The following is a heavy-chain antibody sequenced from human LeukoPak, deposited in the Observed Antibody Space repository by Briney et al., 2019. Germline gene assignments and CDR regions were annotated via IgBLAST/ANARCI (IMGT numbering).Heavy chain of an antibody. CDR2: MNPNSGNT. CDR1: GYTFTSYD. V-gene: IGHV1-8*03. J-gene: IGHJ4*02. Sequence: GASVKVSCKASGYTFTSYDINWVRQATGQGLEWMGWMNPNSGNTGYAQKFQGRVTITTNTSISTAYMGLSGLRSEDTAVYYCARGKIYGGNPFDYWGQGTLVTVSS. CDR3: ARGKIYGGNPFDY. D-gene: IGHD4-23*01.